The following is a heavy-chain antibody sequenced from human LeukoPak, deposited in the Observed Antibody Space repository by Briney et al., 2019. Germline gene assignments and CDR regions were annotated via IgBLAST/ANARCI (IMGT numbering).Heavy chain of an antibody. CDR3: AAAAGPRGARFDY. Sequence: GESLKISCKGSGFSFTSYWIGWVRQMPGKGLEWMGIIYPGDSDTRYSPSFQGQVTISADKSISTAYLQWSSLKASDTAMYYCAAAAGPRGARFDYWGQGTLVTVSS. D-gene: IGHD6-13*01. CDR2: IYPGDSDT. J-gene: IGHJ4*02. V-gene: IGHV5-51*01. CDR1: GFSFTSYW.